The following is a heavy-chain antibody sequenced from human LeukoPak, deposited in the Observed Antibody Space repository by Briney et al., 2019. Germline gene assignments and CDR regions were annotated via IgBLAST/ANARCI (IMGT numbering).Heavy chain of an antibody. Sequence: ASVKVSCKASGYTFTSYDINWVRQATGQGLEWMRWMNPNSGNTGYAQKFQGRVTITRNTSISTAYMELSSLRSEDTAVYYCARGSTNYDFWSGYYFDYWGQGTLVTVSS. V-gene: IGHV1-8*03. CDR1: GYTFTSYD. CDR2: MNPNSGNT. J-gene: IGHJ4*02. CDR3: ARGSTNYDFWSGYYFDY. D-gene: IGHD3-3*01.